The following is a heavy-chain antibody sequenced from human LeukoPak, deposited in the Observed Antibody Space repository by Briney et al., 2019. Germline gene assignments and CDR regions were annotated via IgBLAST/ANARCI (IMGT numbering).Heavy chain of an antibody. V-gene: IGHV3-23*01. CDR2: ISRSGVAT. D-gene: IGHD2-15*01. Sequence: GGSLRLSCAASGFTFSSYGMSWVRQAPGKGLEWVSTISRSGVATYYANSVKGRFTISRDNAKNSLFLQMNSLRAEDTAVYYCAKSVVPPLDTWGQGTMVIVSS. CDR3: AKSVVPPLDT. J-gene: IGHJ3*02. CDR1: GFTFSSYG.